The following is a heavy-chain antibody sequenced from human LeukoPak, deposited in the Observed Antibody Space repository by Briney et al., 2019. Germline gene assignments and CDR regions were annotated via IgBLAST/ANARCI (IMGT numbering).Heavy chain of an antibody. V-gene: IGHV3-21*01. CDR3: ARDKGGIGHYFDY. CDR2: ISSSSSYI. Sequence: KPGGSLRLSCAASGFTFSSYSMNWVRQAPGKGLEWVSSISSSSSYIYYADSLKGRFTISRDNAKNSLYLQMNSLRAEDTAVYYCARDKGGIGHYFDYWGQGTLVTVSS. J-gene: IGHJ4*02. CDR1: GFTFSSYS. D-gene: IGHD3-16*01.